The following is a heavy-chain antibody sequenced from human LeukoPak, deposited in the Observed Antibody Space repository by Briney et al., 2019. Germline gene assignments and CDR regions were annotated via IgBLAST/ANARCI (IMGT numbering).Heavy chain of an antibody. D-gene: IGHD5-12*01. CDR1: GFTFSSYW. V-gene: IGHV3-74*01. CDR2: INSDGSSI. Sequence: GGFLRLSCAASGFTFSSYWMHWVRQAPGKGLVWVSRINSDGSSISYADSVKGRFTISRDNAKNTLYLQMNSLRVEDTAVYYCAREGRVTGYDFDCWGQGTLVTVSS. CDR3: AREGRVTGYDFDC. J-gene: IGHJ4*02.